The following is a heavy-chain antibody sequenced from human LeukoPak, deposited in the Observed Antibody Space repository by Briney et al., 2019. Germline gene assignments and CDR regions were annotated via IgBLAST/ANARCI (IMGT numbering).Heavy chain of an antibody. CDR1: GGSISSYY. CDR3: ARLSEWELLGGLDY. CDR2: IYYSGST. J-gene: IGHJ4*02. D-gene: IGHD1-26*01. V-gene: IGHV4-59*08. Sequence: SETLSLTCTVSGGSISSYYWSWIRQPPGKGLEWIGYIYYSGSTNYNPSLKSRVTISVDTSKNQFSLKLSSVTAADTAVYYCARLSEWELLGGLDYWGQGTLVTVSS.